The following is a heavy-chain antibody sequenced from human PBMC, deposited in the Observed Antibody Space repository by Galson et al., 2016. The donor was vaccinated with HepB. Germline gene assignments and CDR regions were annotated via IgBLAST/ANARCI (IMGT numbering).Heavy chain of an antibody. J-gene: IGHJ6*02. CDR1: GFTFGNYA. CDR3: ARGALTVFAPVGPNV. Sequence: SLRLSCAASGFTFGNYAMHWVRQAPGKGLEWVAGISYDGTNQYYGDSVKGRSTISRDNSNNTVHLQINSLRPGETAVFYCARGALTVFAPVGPNVGGQGTTVIVAS. CDR2: ISYDGTNQ. V-gene: IGHV3-30*03. D-gene: IGHD3/OR15-3a*01.